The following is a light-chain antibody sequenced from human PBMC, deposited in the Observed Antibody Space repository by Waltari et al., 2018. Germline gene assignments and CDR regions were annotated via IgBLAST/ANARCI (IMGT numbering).Light chain of an antibody. CDR3: QQYNNWPLTVT. CDR1: QGISSA. V-gene: IGKV1D-13*01. Sequence: AIQLTQSPSSLSASVGDRVTITCRASQGISSALAWYQQKPGKAPKLLIYDASSLESGVPSRFSGSGSGTDFTLTISSLQPEDFATYYCQQYNNWPLTVTFGQGTRLDI. J-gene: IGKJ5*01. CDR2: DAS.